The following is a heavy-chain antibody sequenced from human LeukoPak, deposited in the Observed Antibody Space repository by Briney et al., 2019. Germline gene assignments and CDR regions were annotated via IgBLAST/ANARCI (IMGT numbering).Heavy chain of an antibody. Sequence: ASVKVSCKASGYTFTSYGISWVRQAPGQGLEWMGWISAYNGNTNYAQKLQGRVTMTTDTSTSTAYMELRSLRSDDTAVYYCARDRILLTLYYYYYGMDVWGQGTTVTVSS. V-gene: IGHV1-18*01. CDR3: ARDRILLTLYYYYYGMDV. CDR1: GYTFTSYG. CDR2: ISAYNGNT. D-gene: IGHD3-3*02. J-gene: IGHJ6*02.